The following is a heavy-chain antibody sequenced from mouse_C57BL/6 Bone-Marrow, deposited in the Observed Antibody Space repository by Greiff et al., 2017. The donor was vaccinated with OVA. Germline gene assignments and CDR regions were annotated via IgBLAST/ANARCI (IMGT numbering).Heavy chain of an antibody. Sequence: EVQLQESGPGLVKPSQSLSLTCSVTGYSITSGYYWNWIRQFPGNKLEWMGYISYDGSNNYNPSLKNRISITRDTSKNQFFLKLNSVTTEDTPTYYCAGSNYYGSSYPWYFDVWGTGTTVTVSS. CDR3: AGSNYYGSSYPWYFDV. D-gene: IGHD1-1*01. CDR1: GYSITSGYY. CDR2: ISYDGSN. V-gene: IGHV3-6*01. J-gene: IGHJ1*03.